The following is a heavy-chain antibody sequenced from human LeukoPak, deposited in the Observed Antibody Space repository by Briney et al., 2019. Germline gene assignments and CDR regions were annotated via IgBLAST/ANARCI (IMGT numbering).Heavy chain of an antibody. CDR1: GGSISSGDYY. CDR3: ASEHNWNDAFDI. CDR2: IYYSGST. J-gene: IGHJ3*02. Sequence: PSETLSLTCTVSGGSISSGDYYWSWIRQPPGKGLEWIGYIYYSGSTYYNPSLKSRVTISVDTSKNQFSLKLSSVTAADTAVYYCASEHNWNDAFDIWGQGTMVTVSS. D-gene: IGHD1-20*01. V-gene: IGHV4-30-4*08.